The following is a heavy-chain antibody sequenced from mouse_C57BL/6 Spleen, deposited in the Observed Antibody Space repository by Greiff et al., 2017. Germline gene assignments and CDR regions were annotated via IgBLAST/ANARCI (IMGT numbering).Heavy chain of an antibody. Sequence: QVQLQQPGTELVKPGASVKLSCKASGYTFTSYWMHWVKQRPGQGLEWIGEINPSNGGTNYNEKFKSKATLTADKSSSTAYMQLSSMTSEDYAVYYCARGRGDDCAYYFAYWGQGTPLTVSA. CDR2: INPSNGGT. CDR1: GYTFTSYW. CDR3: ARGRGDDCAYYFAY. V-gene: IGHV1-53*01. D-gene: IGHD2-4*01. J-gene: IGHJ2*01.